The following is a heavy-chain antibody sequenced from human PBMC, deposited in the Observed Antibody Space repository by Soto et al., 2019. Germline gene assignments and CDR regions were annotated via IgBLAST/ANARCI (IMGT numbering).Heavy chain of an antibody. D-gene: IGHD3-3*01. CDR2: IIPIFGTA. CDR1: GGTFSSYA. Sequence: GASVKVSCKASGGTFSSYAISWVRQAPGQGLEWMGGIIPIFGTANYAQKFQGRVAITADESTSTAYMELSCLRSEDTAVYYCARGANYDFWSGYYFIMHYYYYGMDVRGQGTTVTVSS. J-gene: IGHJ6*02. V-gene: IGHV1-69*13. CDR3: ARGANYDFWSGYYFIMHYYYYGMDV.